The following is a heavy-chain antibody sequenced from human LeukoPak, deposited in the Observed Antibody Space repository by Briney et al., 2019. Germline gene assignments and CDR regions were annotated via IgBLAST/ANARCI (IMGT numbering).Heavy chain of an antibody. V-gene: IGHV3-66*02. CDR3: ARVGLRYFDWERYFDY. J-gene: IGHJ4*02. D-gene: IGHD3-9*01. Sequence: GGSLRLSCAASGFTVSSNYMSWVRQAPGKGLEWVSVIYSGGSTYYADSVKGRFTISRDNSKNTLYLQMNSLRAEDTAVYYCARVGLRYFDWERYFDYWGQGTLVTVSS. CDR2: IYSGGST. CDR1: GFTVSSNY.